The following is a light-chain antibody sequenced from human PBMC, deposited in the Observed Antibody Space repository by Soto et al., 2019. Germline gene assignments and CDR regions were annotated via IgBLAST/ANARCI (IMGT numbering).Light chain of an antibody. CDR1: HSVTSNY. J-gene: IGKJ5*01. CDR2: GAS. V-gene: IGKV3-20*01. Sequence: EIVLTQSPGTLSLSPGERATLSCRASHSVTSNYLAWYQQKPGQAPRLLFFGASIRATGIPDRFSGSGSGTDFTLTISRLEPEDFAVYICQQYGTSPRTFGQGTRLEIK. CDR3: QQYGTSPRT.